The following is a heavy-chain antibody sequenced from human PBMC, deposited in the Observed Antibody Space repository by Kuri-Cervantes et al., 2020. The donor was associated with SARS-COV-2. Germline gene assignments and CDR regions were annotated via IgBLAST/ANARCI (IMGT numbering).Heavy chain of an antibody. V-gene: IGHV4-34*01. Sequence: SETLSLTCAVYGGSFSGYYWSWIRQPPGKGLEWIGEINHSGSTNYNPSLKSRVTISVDTSKNQFSLKLSSVTAADTAVYYCATVARGAIVATIREGFDYWGQGTLVTVSS. CDR1: GGSFSGYY. CDR2: INHSGST. D-gene: IGHD5-12*01. J-gene: IGHJ4*02. CDR3: ATVARGAIVATIREGFDY.